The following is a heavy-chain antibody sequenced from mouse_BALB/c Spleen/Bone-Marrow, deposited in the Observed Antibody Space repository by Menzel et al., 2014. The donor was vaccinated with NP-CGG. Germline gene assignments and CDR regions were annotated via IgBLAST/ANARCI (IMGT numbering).Heavy chain of an antibody. V-gene: IGHV1S81*02. CDR1: GYTFTSYY. CDR2: ITPSNGDT. CDR3: SREGAY. J-gene: IGHJ3*01. Sequence: QVQLQQPGAELVKPGASVKLSCKASGYTFTSYYMYWVKQRPGQGLEWIGEITPSNGDTNFNEKFKSKATLTVGKSSSTAYMQLSSLTSEDSAVYYCSREGAYWGQGTLVTVSA.